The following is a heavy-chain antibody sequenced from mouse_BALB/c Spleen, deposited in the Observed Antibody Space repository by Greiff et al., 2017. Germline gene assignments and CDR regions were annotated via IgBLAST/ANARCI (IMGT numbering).Heavy chain of an antibody. Sequence: EVQLVESGPGLVKPSQSLSLTCSVTGYSITSGYYWNWIRQFPGNKLEWMGYISYDGSNNYNPSLKNRISITRDTSKNQFFLKLNSVTTEDTATYYCARGGGNYVFDYWGQGTTLTVSS. CDR1: GYSITSGYY. D-gene: IGHD2-1*01. J-gene: IGHJ2*01. V-gene: IGHV3-6*02. CDR3: ARGGGNYVFDY. CDR2: ISYDGSN.